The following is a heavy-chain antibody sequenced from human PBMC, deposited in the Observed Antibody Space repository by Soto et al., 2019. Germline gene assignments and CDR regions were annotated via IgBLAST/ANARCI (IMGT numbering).Heavy chain of an antibody. Sequence: GASVKVSCKASGYTFTSYGISWVRQAPGQGLEWMGWISAYNGNTNYAQKLQGRVTMTTDTSTSTAYMELRSLRSDDTAVYYCARVGTFDYYGDPVDAFEIWGQGTMVTVSS. CDR2: ISAYNGNT. CDR3: ARVGTFDYYGDPVDAFEI. D-gene: IGHD4-17*01. CDR1: GYTFTSYG. V-gene: IGHV1-18*01. J-gene: IGHJ3*02.